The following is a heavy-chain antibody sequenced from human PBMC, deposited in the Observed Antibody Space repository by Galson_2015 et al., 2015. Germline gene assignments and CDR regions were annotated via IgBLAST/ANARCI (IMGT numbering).Heavy chain of an antibody. Sequence: SLRLSCAASGFTFSTYAMHWVRQAPGKGLEWVAVVWYDGTNKYYADSVKGRFTISRDNSKNTLYLQVNSLRAEDTAVYYCARDQGTYMARYGMDVWGPGTTVTVSS. CDR2: VWYDGTNK. V-gene: IGHV3-33*01. D-gene: IGHD1/OR15-1a*01. CDR1: GFTFSTYA. J-gene: IGHJ6*02. CDR3: ARDQGTYMARYGMDV.